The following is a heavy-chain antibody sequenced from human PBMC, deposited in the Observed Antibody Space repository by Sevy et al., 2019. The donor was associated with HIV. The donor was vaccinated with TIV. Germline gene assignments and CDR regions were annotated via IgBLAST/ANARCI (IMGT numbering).Heavy chain of an antibody. V-gene: IGHV1-24*01. CDR2: FDPQNGET. J-gene: IGHJ5*02. CDR3: AAVGLRYFSGSSSYQGDWFDP. CDR1: GYTLTKLS. Sequence: ASVKVSCKVSGYTLTKLSIHWVRQPPGKGLEWMGDFDPQNGETIYAERFQGGLTLTEDTSTDMVYMELSSLTSDDTAVYYCAAVGLRYFSGSSSYQGDWFDPWGQGTLVTVSS. D-gene: IGHD2-15*01.